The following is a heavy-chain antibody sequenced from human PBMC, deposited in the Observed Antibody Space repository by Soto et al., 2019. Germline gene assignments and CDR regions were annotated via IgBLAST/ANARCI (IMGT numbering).Heavy chain of an antibody. CDR1: GFTFSSYD. V-gene: IGHV3-30*18. Sequence: GGSLRLSCAASGFTFSSYDMHWVRQAPGKGLEWVAVISYDGSNKYYADSVKGRFTISRDNSKNTLYLQMNSLRAEDTAVYYCAKAVSLPASGWYYMDVWGKGTTVTVSS. J-gene: IGHJ6*03. D-gene: IGHD6-19*01. CDR3: AKAVSLPASGWYYMDV. CDR2: ISYDGSNK.